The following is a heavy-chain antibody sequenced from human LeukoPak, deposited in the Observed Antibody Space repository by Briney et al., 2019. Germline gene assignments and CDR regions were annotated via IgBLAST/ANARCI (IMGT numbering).Heavy chain of an antibody. CDR1: GGSISSSSYY. Sequence: KSSETLSLTCTVSGGSISSSSYYWTWIRQPPGKGLEWIADVNPSGSTNYNPSLKSRVIISVDTSKNQFSLKLSSVTDADTAVYYCARAREGATIDYWGQGTLVTVSS. D-gene: IGHD1-26*01. V-gene: IGHV4-39*07. CDR2: VNPSGST. CDR3: ARAREGATIDY. J-gene: IGHJ4*02.